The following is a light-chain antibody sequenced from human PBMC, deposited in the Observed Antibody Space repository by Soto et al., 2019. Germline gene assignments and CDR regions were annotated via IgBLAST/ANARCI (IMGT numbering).Light chain of an antibody. CDR3: QQSYNTPRT. V-gene: IGKV1-39*01. Sequence: DIQISQSPSSLSASVGYIVTITCRPSQSIDNFLNWYQQKPGKAPNLLIYAASSLQSGVSSRFSGSGSGTDFTLTISSLQPEDSATYYCQQSYNTPRTFGQGTKVDIK. CDR2: AAS. J-gene: IGKJ1*01. CDR1: QSIDNF.